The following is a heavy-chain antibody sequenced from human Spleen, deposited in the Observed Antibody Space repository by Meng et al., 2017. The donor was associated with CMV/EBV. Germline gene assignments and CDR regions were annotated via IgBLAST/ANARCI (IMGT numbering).Heavy chain of an antibody. V-gene: IGHV3-30-3*01. CDR1: GFTFSSYE. D-gene: IGHD6-13*01. Sequence: GESLKISCAASGFTFSSYEMNWVRQAPGKGLEWVASISLDGSNKYYADSVKDRFTISRDNSKNTVNLQMNSLRGEDTAVYYCVRAAVDSSSHNWFDPWGQGTLVTVSS. J-gene: IGHJ5*02. CDR3: VRAAVDSSSHNWFDP. CDR2: ISLDGSNK.